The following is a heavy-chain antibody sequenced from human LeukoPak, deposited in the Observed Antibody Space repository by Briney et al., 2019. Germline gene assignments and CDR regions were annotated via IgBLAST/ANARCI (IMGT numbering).Heavy chain of an antibody. CDR2: INHSGTT. CDR1: GGSFSGFY. J-gene: IGHJ5*02. Sequence: KSSETLSLTCAVYGGSFSGFYWSWLRQPPGQGLEWIGEINHSGTTYYNPSLKSRITVSVDTSENQFSLRLNSVTAADTAMYYCARGGIIGTTNNWFDPWGQATLVTVSS. CDR3: ARGGIIGTTNNWFDP. V-gene: IGHV4-34*01. D-gene: IGHD1-20*01.